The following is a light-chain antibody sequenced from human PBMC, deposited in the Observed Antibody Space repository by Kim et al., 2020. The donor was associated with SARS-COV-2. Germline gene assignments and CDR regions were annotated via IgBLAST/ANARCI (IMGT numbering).Light chain of an antibody. J-gene: IGKJ4*01. Sequence: ASFGDRVTITCRASQRIRNPLAWYQQKPGKPPKLLIYDASTLQSGVPSRFSGSGSGTDFTLTISGLQAEDVATYYCQKYNSAPLTFGGGTKVDIK. CDR3: QKYNSAPLT. V-gene: IGKV1-27*01. CDR1: QRIRNP. CDR2: DAS.